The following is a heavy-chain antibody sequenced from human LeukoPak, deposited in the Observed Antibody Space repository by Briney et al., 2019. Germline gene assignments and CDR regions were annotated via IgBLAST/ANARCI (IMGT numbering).Heavy chain of an antibody. Sequence: GGSLRLSCAASGFTVSSNYMIWVRQAPGKGLEWVSVIYRGGSTYYAVSLEGRFTISRDNSKNTLYLQMKSLRAEDTAVYYCARDGIVATIEGARYRYYYYGMDVWGQGTTVTVSS. V-gene: IGHV3-53*01. D-gene: IGHD5-12*01. J-gene: IGHJ6*02. CDR3: ARDGIVATIEGARYRYYYYGMDV. CDR1: GFTVSSNY. CDR2: IYRGGST.